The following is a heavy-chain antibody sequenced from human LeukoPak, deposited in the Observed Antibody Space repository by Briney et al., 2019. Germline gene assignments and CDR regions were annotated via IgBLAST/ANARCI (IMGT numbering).Heavy chain of an antibody. J-gene: IGHJ4*02. CDR3: AREGSSGWQLVGYFDH. D-gene: IGHD6-19*01. V-gene: IGHV3-74*01. CDR2: INGDGSFT. CDR1: GFTFSSYW. Sequence: GGSLGLSCAASGFTFSSYWMHWVRQGPGTGLVWVSRINGDGSFTTYADSVKGRFTISRDNAKNTLYLQMSSLRAEDTAVYYCAREGSSGWQLVGYFDHWGQGTPVTVSS.